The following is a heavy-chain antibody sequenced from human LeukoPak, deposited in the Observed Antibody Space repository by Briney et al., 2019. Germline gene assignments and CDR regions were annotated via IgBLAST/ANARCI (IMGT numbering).Heavy chain of an antibody. Sequence: GGSLRLSCAVSGFTFSSYSMNWVRQAPGKGLEWVSSISSSSAYIYYADSVKGRFTISRDNAKHSLYLQMNSLRAEDTAVYYCARGYDIYLNYWGQGTLVTVSS. CDR3: ARGYDIYLNY. D-gene: IGHD3-9*01. J-gene: IGHJ4*02. V-gene: IGHV3-21*01. CDR2: ISSSSAYI. CDR1: GFTFSSYS.